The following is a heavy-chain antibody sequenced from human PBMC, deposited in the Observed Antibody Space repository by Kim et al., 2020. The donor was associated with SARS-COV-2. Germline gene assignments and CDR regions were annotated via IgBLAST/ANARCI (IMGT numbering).Heavy chain of an antibody. D-gene: IGHD3-9*01. V-gene: IGHV4-34*01. Sequence: SETLSLTCAVYGGSFSGYYWSWIRQPPGKGLEWIGEINHSGSTNYNPSLKSRVTISVDTSKNQFSLKLSSVTAADTAVYYCARGVRSNAKAYDILTGYYGNMVPKPYGMDVWGQGTTVTVSS. CDR2: INHSGST. J-gene: IGHJ6*02. CDR1: GGSFSGYY. CDR3: ARGVRSNAKAYDILTGYYGNMVPKPYGMDV.